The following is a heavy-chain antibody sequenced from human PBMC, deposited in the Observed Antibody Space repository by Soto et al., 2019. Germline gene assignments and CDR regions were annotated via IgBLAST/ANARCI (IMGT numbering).Heavy chain of an antibody. J-gene: IGHJ4*02. CDR2: ISYSGST. Sequence: SETLSLTCTVSGGSISSYYWSWIRQPPGRGLEWIGYISYSGSTNYNPSLKSRVTISVDTSKNQFSLKLSSVTAADTAVYYCATRIKYGSGTSPWDYWGPGPLVTVSS. D-gene: IGHD3-10*01. CDR3: ATRIKYGSGTSPWDY. CDR1: GGSISSYY. V-gene: IGHV4-59*01.